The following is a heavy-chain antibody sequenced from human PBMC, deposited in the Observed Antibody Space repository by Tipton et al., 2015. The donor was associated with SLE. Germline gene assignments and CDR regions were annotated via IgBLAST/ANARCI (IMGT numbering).Heavy chain of an antibody. V-gene: IGHV3-7*01. CDR1: GFSVINYW. Sequence: GSLRLSCSASGFSVINYWMTWVRQAPGKGLEWVANIDGGKRYYLDAVKGRFTISSDSAKNSIYLQMTSMTAEDTALYYCARDENYNLSTDSYDAFSVWCQETMVTVSS. J-gene: IGHJ3*01. D-gene: IGHD1-14*01. CDR2: IDGGKR. CDR3: ARDENYNLSTDSYDAFSV.